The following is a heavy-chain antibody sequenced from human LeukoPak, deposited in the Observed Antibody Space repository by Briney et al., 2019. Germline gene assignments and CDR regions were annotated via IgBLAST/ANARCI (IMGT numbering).Heavy chain of an antibody. V-gene: IGHV4-39*07. D-gene: IGHD3-22*01. J-gene: IGHJ4*02. CDR3: ARGLDGSSGYYYDY. Sequence: SETLSLTCTVSRGSISTSNHYWGWIRQPPGKGLEWIGSAHSSGSTFYNPSLKSRVTISVDRTNNQLSLKLSSVTAADTALYYCARGLDGSSGYYYDYWGQGTLATVSS. CDR2: AHSSGST. CDR1: RGSISTSNHY.